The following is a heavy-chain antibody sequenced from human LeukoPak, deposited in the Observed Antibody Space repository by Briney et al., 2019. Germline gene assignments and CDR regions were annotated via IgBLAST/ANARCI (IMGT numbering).Heavy chain of an antibody. CDR1: GFTFSNYA. CDR2: VSASGTNS. J-gene: IGHJ4*02. Sequence: GGSLRLSCAASGFTFSNYAMSWVRQAPGKGLEWVSTVSASGTNSYYADSVKGRFTISRDNSKNTLYLQMNILRAQDTAVCFCPKSRGIYCRSSSCSFDYWGQGILVTVSS. V-gene: IGHV3-23*01. D-gene: IGHD2-2*01. CDR3: PKSRGIYCRSSSCSFDY.